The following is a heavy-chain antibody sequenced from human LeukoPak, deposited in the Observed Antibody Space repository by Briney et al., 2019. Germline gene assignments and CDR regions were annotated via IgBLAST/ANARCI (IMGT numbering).Heavy chain of an antibody. Sequence: PGRSLRLSCAASGFTFDDYAMHWVRQAPGKGLEWVSGISWNSGSIGYADSVKGRFTISRDNAKNSLYLQMNSLRAEDMALYYCAKDSSGWPTGYFQHWGQGTLVTVSS. J-gene: IGHJ1*01. V-gene: IGHV3-9*03. CDR3: AKDSSGWPTGYFQH. D-gene: IGHD6-19*01. CDR1: GFTFDDYA. CDR2: ISWNSGSI.